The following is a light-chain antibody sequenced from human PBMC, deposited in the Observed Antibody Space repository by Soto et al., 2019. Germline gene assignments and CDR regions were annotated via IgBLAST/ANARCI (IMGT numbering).Light chain of an antibody. Sequence: AIRVTQSPSSLSASTGDRGTITCRASQGISSYLAWYQQKPGKAPKLLIYAASTLQSGVPSRFSGSGSGTDFTLTISCLQSEDFATYYCQQYYSYPWTFGQGTKVDIK. J-gene: IGKJ1*01. CDR1: QGISSY. CDR2: AAS. CDR3: QQYYSYPWT. V-gene: IGKV1-8*01.